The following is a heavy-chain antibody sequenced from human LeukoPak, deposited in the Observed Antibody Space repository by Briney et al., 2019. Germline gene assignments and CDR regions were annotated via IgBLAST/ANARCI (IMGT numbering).Heavy chain of an antibody. CDR2: IYHSGST. D-gene: IGHD5-24*01. Sequence: SETLSLTCTVSGYSISSGYYWGWIRQPPGKGLEWIGSIYHSGSTYYNPSLKSRVTISVDTSKNQFSLKLSSVTAADTAVYYCARWGISPRERWLQLEKAMGAFDIWGQGTTVTVSS. CDR1: GYSISSGYY. J-gene: IGHJ3*02. V-gene: IGHV4-38-2*02. CDR3: ARWGISPRERWLQLEKAMGAFDI.